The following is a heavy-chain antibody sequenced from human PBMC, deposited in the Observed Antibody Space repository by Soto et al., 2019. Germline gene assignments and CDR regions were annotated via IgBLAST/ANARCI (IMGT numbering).Heavy chain of an antibody. D-gene: IGHD6-6*01. J-gene: IGHJ4*02. CDR2: ISTSIDAT. CDR1: GFAFSNYA. CDR3: AKDRTVAARNFDY. Sequence: GGSLRLSCAASGFAFSNYAMHWVRQAPGKGLEWVSSISTSIDATYYTDSVKGRFTISRDDSKNTLYLQMNSLRAEDSAVYYCAKDRTVAARNFDYWGQGTQVTVSS. V-gene: IGHV3-23*01.